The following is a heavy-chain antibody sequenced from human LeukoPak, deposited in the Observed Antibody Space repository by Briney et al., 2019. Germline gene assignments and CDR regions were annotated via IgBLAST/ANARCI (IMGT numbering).Heavy chain of an antibody. CDR2: IRSDGSNK. CDR3: AKDGGYYMDV. D-gene: IGHD3-10*01. V-gene: IGHV3-30*02. CDR1: GFTFITYG. Sequence: QSWGSLRLSCAASGFTFITYGMRWVRQAPGKGLNWVAFIRSDGSNKYYADSVKGRFTISRDNSKNTLYLQMNSLRAEDTAVYYCAKDGGYYMDVWGKGTTVTVSS. J-gene: IGHJ6*03.